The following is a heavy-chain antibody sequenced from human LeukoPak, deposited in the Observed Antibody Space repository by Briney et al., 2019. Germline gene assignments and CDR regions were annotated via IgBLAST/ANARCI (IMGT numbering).Heavy chain of an antibody. J-gene: IGHJ4*02. CDR2: IKQDGSEK. Sequence: GGSLILSCSAYGFTFSSSWMSWVRQAPGKGLEWVANIKQDGSEKYSVDSVKGRFTISRDNAKNSLYLQMNSLRAEDTAVYYCARVSPNTVTTLQYFDYWGQGTLVTVSS. CDR3: ARVSPNTVTTLQYFDY. CDR1: GFTFSSSW. V-gene: IGHV3-7*01. D-gene: IGHD4-17*01.